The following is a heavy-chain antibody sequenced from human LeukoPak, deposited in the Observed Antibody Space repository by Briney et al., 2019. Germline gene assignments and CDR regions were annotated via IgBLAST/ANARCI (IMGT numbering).Heavy chain of an antibody. CDR2: IIPIFGTA. Sequence: GASVKVSCKASGGTFSSYAISWVRQAPGQGLEWMGGIIPIFGTANYAQKFQGRVTITADKSTSTAYMELSSLRSEDTAVYYCARAGWYKGYYFDYWGQGTLVTVSS. CDR3: ARAGWYKGYYFDY. V-gene: IGHV1-69*06. CDR1: GGTFSSYA. J-gene: IGHJ4*02. D-gene: IGHD6-19*01.